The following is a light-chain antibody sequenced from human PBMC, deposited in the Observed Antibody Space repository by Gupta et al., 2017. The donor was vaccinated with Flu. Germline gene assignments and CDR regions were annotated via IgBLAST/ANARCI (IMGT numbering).Light chain of an antibody. V-gene: IGKV3-20*01. CDR3: QQYDTSPLT. Sequence: ERATLSCRASQSVSSSHLAWYQQKPGQAPRLLIFGASSRATDIPDRFSGSGSGTDFTLTISRLEPEDFALYFCQQYDTSPLTFGGGTKVDIK. CDR1: QSVSSSH. CDR2: GAS. J-gene: IGKJ4*01.